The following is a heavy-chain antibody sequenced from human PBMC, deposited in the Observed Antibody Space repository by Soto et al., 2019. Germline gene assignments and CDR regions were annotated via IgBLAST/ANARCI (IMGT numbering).Heavy chain of an antibody. J-gene: IGHJ4*02. CDR3: ARGVATAPNY. CDR2: INHSGST. V-gene: IGHV4-34*01. Sequence: QVQLQQWGAGLLKPSETLSLTCAVYGGSFSGYYWSWIRQPPGKGLEWIGEINHSGSTNYNPSLKSPVTISVDTSKNPCSLKLSSVTAADTAVYYCARGVATAPNYWGKGTLVTVSS. D-gene: IGHD5-12*01. CDR1: GGSFSGYY.